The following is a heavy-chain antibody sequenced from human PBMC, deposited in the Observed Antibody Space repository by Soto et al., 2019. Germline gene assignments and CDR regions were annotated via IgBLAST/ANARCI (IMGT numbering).Heavy chain of an antibody. CDR3: ARDPARGGGSYLGYFDY. D-gene: IGHD1-26*01. Sequence: SETLSLTCTVSGGSIRSGDNYWRWIRQTPGKGLEWIGYIYYRGSTYYNQSLKSRVTISVDTSMNQCSLTLTSVTAADTAVYYCARDPARGGGSYLGYFDYWGQGTPVTVSS. CDR1: GGSIRSGDNY. V-gene: IGHV4-30-4*01. J-gene: IGHJ4*02. CDR2: IYYRGST.